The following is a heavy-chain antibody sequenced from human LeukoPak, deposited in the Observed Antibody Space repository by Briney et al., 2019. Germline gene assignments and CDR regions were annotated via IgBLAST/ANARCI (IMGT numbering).Heavy chain of an antibody. CDR2: IYYSGST. J-gene: IGHJ5*02. CDR3: AAMTPVPTAEYNWFHP. V-gene: IGHV4-59*08. Sequence: SETLSLTCTVSGGSISSYYWSWIRQPPGKGLEWIGYIYYSGSTNYNPSLTSRVTISVDTSKNQFSLKLSCVTAADTAVYYCAAMTPVPTAEYNWFHPWAKGPLSPSPQ. CDR1: GGSISSYY. D-gene: IGHD4-17*01.